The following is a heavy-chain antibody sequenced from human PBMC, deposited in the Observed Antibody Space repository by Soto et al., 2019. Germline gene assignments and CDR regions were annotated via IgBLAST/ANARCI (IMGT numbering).Heavy chain of an antibody. D-gene: IGHD1-20*01. CDR1: GGTFSGYA. V-gene: IGHV1-69*01. J-gene: IGHJ1*01. CDR3: ARDPRRITGTTSSEDFPH. CDR2: IIPLLGIT. Sequence: QAQLMQSGAEVKKPGSSVKVSCKASGGTFSGYAINWVRQSPGQGLEWMGGIIPLLGITDYGQKFQGRITIAADESTGTAYMDLRGLRSADTAVYYCARDPRRITGTTSSEDFPHWGQGNLVSVSS.